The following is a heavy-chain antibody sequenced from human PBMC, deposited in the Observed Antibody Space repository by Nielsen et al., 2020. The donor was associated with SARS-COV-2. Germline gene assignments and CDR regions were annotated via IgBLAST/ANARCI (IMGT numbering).Heavy chain of an antibody. J-gene: IGHJ6*02. CDR2: LSGSGGAT. CDR3: AKWTGALIYFYGMDV. D-gene: IGHD3/OR15-3a*01. V-gene: IGHV3-23*01. CDR1: GFIFSNYA. Sequence: GESLKISCTASGFIFSNYAMSWVRQAPGKGLEWVSGLSGSGGATYYADSVQGRFTISRDNSKNTFFLHMSSLRAEDTALYYCAKWTGALIYFYGMDVWGQGTTVTVSS.